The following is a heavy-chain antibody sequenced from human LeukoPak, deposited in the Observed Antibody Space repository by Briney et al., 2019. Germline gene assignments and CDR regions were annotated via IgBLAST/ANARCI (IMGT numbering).Heavy chain of an antibody. CDR3: ARAATGASGAFDI. CDR2: IYHSGST. V-gene: IGHV4-59*12. D-gene: IGHD7-27*01. Sequence: PSETLSLTCTVSGGSISTYYWSWIRQPPGKGLEWIGYIYHSGSTYYNPSLKSRVTISVDRSKNQFSLKLSSVTAADTAVYYCARAATGASGAFDIWGQGTMVTVSS. J-gene: IGHJ3*02. CDR1: GGSISTYY.